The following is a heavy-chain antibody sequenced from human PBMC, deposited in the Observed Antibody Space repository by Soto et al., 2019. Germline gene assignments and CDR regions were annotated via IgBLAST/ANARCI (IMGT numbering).Heavy chain of an antibody. CDR1: GFTFSSYS. J-gene: IGHJ4*02. CDR3: ARDGITIFGVAQYYFDY. Sequence: PGGSLRLSCAASGFTFSSYSMNWVRQAPGKGLEWVSYISSSSSTIYYADSAKGRFTISRDNAKNSLYLQMNSLRAEDTAVYYCARDGITIFGVAQYYFDYWGQGTLVTVSS. D-gene: IGHD3-3*01. V-gene: IGHV3-48*01. CDR2: ISSSSSTI.